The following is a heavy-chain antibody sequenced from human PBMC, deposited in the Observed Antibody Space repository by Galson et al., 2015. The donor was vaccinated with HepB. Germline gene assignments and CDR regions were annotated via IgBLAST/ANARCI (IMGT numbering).Heavy chain of an antibody. CDR3: AMEAGP. Sequence: QSGAEVKKPGESLKISCKVSGDSFSNYWIGWERQMPGKGLEWMGLIYLDDSDTRYSPSFQVQVTISADKSISTAYLQWSSLRASDTATYYCAMEAGPWGQGTLVTVSS. V-gene: IGHV5-51*01. D-gene: IGHD3-10*01. CDR1: GDSFSNYW. CDR2: IYLDDSDT. J-gene: IGHJ5*02.